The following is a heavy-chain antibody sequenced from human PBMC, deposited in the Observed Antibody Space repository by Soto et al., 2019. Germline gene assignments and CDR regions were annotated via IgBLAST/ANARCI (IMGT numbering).Heavy chain of an antibody. CDR2: IYHSGST. V-gene: IGHV4-61*08. CDR1: GGYVSSGDYC. J-gene: IGHJ5*02. CDR3: ARAPTSYSSSSQVFDP. Sequence: PSVTLSLTCTVAGGYVSSGDYCRSWIRQPPGKGLEWIGYIYHSGSTYYNPSLKSRVAISVDTSKNQFSLKLSSVTAADTAVYYCARAPTSYSSSSQVFDPWVQRTLVLVSS. D-gene: IGHD6-6*01.